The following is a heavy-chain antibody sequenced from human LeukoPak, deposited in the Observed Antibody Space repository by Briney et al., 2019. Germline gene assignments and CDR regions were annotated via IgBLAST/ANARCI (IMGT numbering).Heavy chain of an antibody. V-gene: IGHV3-48*02. CDR2: ISSSTSTI. D-gene: IGHD2-21*02. Sequence: GGSLRFSCAASGFIFSVHSMNWVQQAAGEGLEWFSYISSSTSTIYYADSVRGRFTISRDNANNSLYLQMNSLRDEDTAVYYCARSHCSGGDCYGLDYWGQGTLVTVSS. J-gene: IGHJ4*02. CDR1: GFIFSVHS. CDR3: ARSHCSGGDCYGLDY.